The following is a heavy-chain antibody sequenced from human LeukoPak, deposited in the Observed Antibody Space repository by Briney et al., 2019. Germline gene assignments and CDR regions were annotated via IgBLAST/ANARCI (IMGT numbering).Heavy chain of an antibody. CDR1: GYTLTELS. J-gene: IGHJ4*02. CDR3: ATGMSIAAHSFDY. D-gene: IGHD6-6*01. V-gene: IGHV1-24*01. Sequence: ASVKVSCKVSGYTLTELSMHWVRQAPGKGLEWMGGFDPEDGETIYAQKFQGRVTMTEDTSTDTAYMVLSSLRSEDTAVYYCATGMSIAAHSFDYWGQGTLVTVSS. CDR2: FDPEDGET.